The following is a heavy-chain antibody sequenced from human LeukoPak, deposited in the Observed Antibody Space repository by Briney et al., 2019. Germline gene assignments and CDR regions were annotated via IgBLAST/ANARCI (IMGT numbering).Heavy chain of an antibody. CDR3: AREFDPGIAAAGKAFLGAFDI. J-gene: IGHJ3*02. V-gene: IGHV4-59*01. CDR2: IYYSGST. Sequence: SSETLSLTCTVSGVSISSYYWSWIRQPPGKGLEWIGYIYYSGSTNYNPSLKSRVTISVDTSKNQFSLKLSSVTAADTAVYYCAREFDPGIAAAGKAFLGAFDIWGQGTMVTVSS. D-gene: IGHD6-13*01. CDR1: GVSISSYY.